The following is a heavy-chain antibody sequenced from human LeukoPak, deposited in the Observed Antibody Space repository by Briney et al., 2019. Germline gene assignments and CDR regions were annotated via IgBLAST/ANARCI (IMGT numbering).Heavy chain of an antibody. CDR3: ARGGQVWIFGVVRGGGYFDY. CDR1: GGSISSYY. J-gene: IGHJ4*02. CDR2: INHSGST. V-gene: IGHV4-34*01. Sequence: SETLSLTCTVSGGSISSYYWSWIRQPAGKGLEWIGEINHSGSTNYNPSLKSRVTISVDTSKNQFSLKLSSVTAADTAVYYCARGGQVWIFGVVRGGGYFDYWGQGTLVTVSS. D-gene: IGHD3-3*01.